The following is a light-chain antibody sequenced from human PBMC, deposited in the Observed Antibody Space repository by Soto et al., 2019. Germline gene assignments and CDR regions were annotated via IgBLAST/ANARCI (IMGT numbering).Light chain of an antibody. CDR3: QVYGTSHT. CDR2: GAS. J-gene: IGKJ1*01. CDR1: ESVSSS. Sequence: EIVMTQSPATLSVSPGERATLSCRASESVSSSLAWYQQKPGQAPRLLIYGASSRATGIPDRISGSGSGTEFTLTINRLEPEDFAVYYCQVYGTSHTFGQGTKVDIK. V-gene: IGKV3-20*01.